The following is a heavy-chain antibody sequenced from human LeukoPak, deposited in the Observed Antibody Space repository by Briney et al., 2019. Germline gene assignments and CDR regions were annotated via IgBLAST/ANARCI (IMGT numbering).Heavy chain of an antibody. D-gene: IGHD1-14*01. CDR2: ISAYNGNT. CDR3: ARDLTRNPEGY. J-gene: IGHJ4*02. V-gene: IGHV1-18*01. Sequence: ASVKVSCKASGYAFTSYGISWVRQAPGQGLEWMGWISAYNGNTNYAQKLQGRVTMTTDTSTSTAYMELGSLRSDDTAVYYCARDLTRNPEGYWGQGTLVTVSS. CDR1: GYAFTSYG.